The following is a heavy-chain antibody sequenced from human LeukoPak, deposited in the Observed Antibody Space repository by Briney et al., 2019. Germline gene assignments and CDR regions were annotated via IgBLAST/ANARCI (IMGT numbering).Heavy chain of an antibody. CDR1: GGTFSSYA. J-gene: IGHJ4*02. D-gene: IGHD2-15*01. CDR2: IIPIFGTA. Sequence: GASVKVSCKASGGTFSSYAISWVRQAPGQGLEWMGGIIPIFGTANYAQKFQGRVTITADESTSTAYMELSSLRSEDTAVYYCARDEGYCSGGSCYSSFDYWGQGTLVTVSS. CDR3: ARDEGYCSGGSCYSSFDY. V-gene: IGHV1-69*13.